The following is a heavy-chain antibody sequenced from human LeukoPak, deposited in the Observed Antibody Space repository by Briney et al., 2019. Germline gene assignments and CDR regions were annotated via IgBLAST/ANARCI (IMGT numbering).Heavy chain of an antibody. J-gene: IGHJ4*02. CDR1: GFTFRNYW. Sequence: GGSLRLSCAASGFTFRNYWVSWVRQAPGTGLEWVANIKQDGSDRNYVTSVRGRFTISRDNAESSLYLQMNSLRVEDTAVYYCVRNLAVAGTCFDSWGQGTLVTVSS. CDR3: VRNLAVAGTCFDS. V-gene: IGHV3-7*03. D-gene: IGHD6-19*01. CDR2: IKQDGSDR.